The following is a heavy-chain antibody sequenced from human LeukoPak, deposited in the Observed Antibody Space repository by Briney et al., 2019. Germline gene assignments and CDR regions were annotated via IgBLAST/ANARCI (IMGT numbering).Heavy chain of an antibody. CDR3: ARDSYSNYGHFDY. V-gene: IGHV1-69*05. J-gene: IGHJ4*02. CDR2: IIPIFGTA. CDR1: GYTFTGYY. D-gene: IGHD4-11*01. Sequence: GASVKVSCKASGYTFTGYYMHWVRQAPGQGLEWMGRIIPIFGTANYAQKFQGRVTITTDESTSTAYMELSSLRSEDTAVYYCARDSYSNYGHFDYWGQGTLVTVSS.